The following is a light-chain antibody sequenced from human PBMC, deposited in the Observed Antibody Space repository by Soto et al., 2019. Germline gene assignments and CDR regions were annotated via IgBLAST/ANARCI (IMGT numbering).Light chain of an antibody. J-gene: IGKJ1*01. CDR3: QQYAGSPKT. CDR2: GAS. Sequence: EIVLTQSPGTLSLSPGERTTISCRASQSVSSSYLAWYQQKPGQGPRLLIYGASSRATGIPDRFRGCCSGTDFSLFISRLEPEDFAVYYCQQYAGSPKTFGQGTKV. V-gene: IGKV3-20*01. CDR1: QSVSSSY.